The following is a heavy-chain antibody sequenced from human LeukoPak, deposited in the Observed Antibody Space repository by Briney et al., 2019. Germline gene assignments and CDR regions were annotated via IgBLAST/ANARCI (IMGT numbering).Heavy chain of an antibody. Sequence: PGRSLRLSCAASGFTFSSYAMHWVRQAPGKGLEWVAVISYDGSNKYYADSVKGRFTISRDNAKNTLYLQMNSLRAEDTAVYYCARTNYHDYWGQGTLVTVSS. J-gene: IGHJ4*02. CDR1: GFTFSSYA. CDR2: ISYDGSNK. CDR3: ARTNYHDY. D-gene: IGHD2-2*01. V-gene: IGHV3-30-3*01.